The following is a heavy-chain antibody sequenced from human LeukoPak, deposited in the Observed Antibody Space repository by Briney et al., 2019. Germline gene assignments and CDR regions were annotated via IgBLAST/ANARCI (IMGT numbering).Heavy chain of an antibody. D-gene: IGHD6-6*01. Sequence: GASVKVSCKASGYTFTSYGISWVRQAPGQGLEWMGWISAYNGNTNYAQKLQGRVTMTTDTSTSTAYMELRSLRSDDTAVYYCARQVPEYMAQYLDYYMDVWGKGTTVTVSS. CDR3: ARQVPEYMAQYLDYYMDV. CDR2: ISAYNGNT. J-gene: IGHJ6*03. CDR1: GYTFTSYG. V-gene: IGHV1-18*01.